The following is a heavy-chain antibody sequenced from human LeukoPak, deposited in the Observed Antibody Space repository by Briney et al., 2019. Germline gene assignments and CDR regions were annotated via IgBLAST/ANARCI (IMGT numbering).Heavy chain of an antibody. CDR3: AKDARSVVGSPFDY. CDR2: ISGDGYST. CDR1: GFTFSTYT. J-gene: IGHJ4*02. V-gene: IGHV3-23*01. D-gene: IGHD1-26*01. Sequence: GGSLRLSCAASGFTFSTYTMAWVRQAPGGGLEWVSGISGDGYSTYYADSVKGRFAISRDNSKSTLYLQMNSLRAEDTAVYYCAKDARSVVGSPFDYWGQGTLVTVSS.